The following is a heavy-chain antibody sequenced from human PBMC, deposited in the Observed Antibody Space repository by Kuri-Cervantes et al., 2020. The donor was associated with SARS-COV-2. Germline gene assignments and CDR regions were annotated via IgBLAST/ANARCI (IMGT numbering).Heavy chain of an antibody. D-gene: IGHD1-1*01. V-gene: IGHV3-7*03. CDR1: GFTFSSFY. CDR2: IKLDGSEE. Sequence: ETLSLTCAASGFTFSSFYMNWVRQAPGKGLEWVATIKLDGSEEYCEGSVRGRFAISRDNAKNSLYLQMNSLRAEDMALYYCAKLAKTADDAFDIWGQGTMVTVSS. CDR3: AKLAKTADDAFDI. J-gene: IGHJ3*02.